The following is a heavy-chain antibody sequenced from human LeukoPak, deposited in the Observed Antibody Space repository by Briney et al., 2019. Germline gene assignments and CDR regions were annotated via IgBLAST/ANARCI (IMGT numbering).Heavy chain of an antibody. CDR1: GFTFSSYA. CDR2: ISYDGSNK. CDR3: ARDLGSGWYDY. J-gene: IGHJ4*02. V-gene: IGHV3-30*04. Sequence: GGSLRLSCAASGFTFSSYAMHWVRQAPGKGLEWVAVISYDGSNKYYADSVKGRFTISRDNSKNTLFLQMNSLRAEDAAVYYCARDLGSGWYDYWGQGTLVTVSP. D-gene: IGHD6-19*01.